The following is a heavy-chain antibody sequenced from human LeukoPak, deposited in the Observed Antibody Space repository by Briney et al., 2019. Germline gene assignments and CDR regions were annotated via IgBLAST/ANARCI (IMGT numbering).Heavy chain of an antibody. Sequence: PGGSLRLSCAGSGFTFSTYSMNWVRQAPGKGLEWVSYISSSSSTIYYADSVKGRFTISRDNAKNSLYLQMNSLRVEDTAVYYCARGADGVSSNSRGWFDPWGQGTLVTVSS. D-gene: IGHD2-15*01. CDR2: ISSSSSTI. CDR3: ARGADGVSSNSRGWFDP. V-gene: IGHV3-48*01. CDR1: GFTFSTYS. J-gene: IGHJ5*02.